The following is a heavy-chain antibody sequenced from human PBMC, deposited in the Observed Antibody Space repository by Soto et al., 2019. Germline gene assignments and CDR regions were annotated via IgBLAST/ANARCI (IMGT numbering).Heavy chain of an antibody. D-gene: IGHD6-6*01. V-gene: IGHV1-3*01. CDR3: AIDSSSPTYYYYMDV. Sequence: QVQLVQSGAEVKKPGASVKVSCKASGYTFTSYAMHWVRQAPGQRLEWMGWINAGNGNTKYSQKFQGRVTITRDTSASTAYMELSSLRSEDTAVYYCAIDSSSPTYYYYMDVWGKGTTVTVSS. J-gene: IGHJ6*03. CDR1: GYTFTSYA. CDR2: INAGNGNT.